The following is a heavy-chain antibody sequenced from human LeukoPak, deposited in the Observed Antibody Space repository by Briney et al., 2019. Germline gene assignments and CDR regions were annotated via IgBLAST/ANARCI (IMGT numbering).Heavy chain of an antibody. CDR1: GGSISSSSYY. D-gene: IGHD2-2*01. V-gene: IGHV4-39*01. J-gene: IGHJ5*02. Sequence: PSETLSLTCTVSGGSISSSSYYWGWIRQPPGKGLEWIARIYYSGSTYYNPSLKGRVTISVDTSKNQFSLKLSSVTAADTAVYYCATYCSSTSCPKYNWFDPWGQGSLVTVSS. CDR2: IYYSGST. CDR3: ATYCSSTSCPKYNWFDP.